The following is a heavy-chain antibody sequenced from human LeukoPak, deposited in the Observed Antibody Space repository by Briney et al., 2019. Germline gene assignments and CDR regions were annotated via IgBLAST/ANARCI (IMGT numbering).Heavy chain of an antibody. V-gene: IGHV3-21*01. CDR3: ARSSTLRYFDWLFDDAFDI. Sequence: GGSLRLSCAASGFTFSSYSMNWVRQAPGKGLEWVSSISSSSSYIYYADSVKGRFTISRDNAKNSLYLRMNSLRAEDTAVYYCARSSTLRYFDWLFDDAFDIWGQGTMVTVSS. D-gene: IGHD3-9*01. J-gene: IGHJ3*02. CDR1: GFTFSSYS. CDR2: ISSSSSYI.